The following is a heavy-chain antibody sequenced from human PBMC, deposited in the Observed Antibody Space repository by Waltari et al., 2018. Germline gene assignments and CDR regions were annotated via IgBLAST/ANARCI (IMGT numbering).Heavy chain of an antibody. J-gene: IGHJ4*02. Sequence: EVELVESGGGLVQPGGSLRLSCAASGFTFSDYYMNWVRQAPGKGLGWVGRIRYKVDSYTTEYAASVKGRFTISRDDSKNSLYLQMNSLKSEDTAVYYCARDRRGGDFDNWGQGTQVTVSS. CDR3: ARDRRGGDFDN. V-gene: IGHV3-72*01. CDR2: IRYKVDSYTT. D-gene: IGHD2-21*01. CDR1: GFTFSDYY.